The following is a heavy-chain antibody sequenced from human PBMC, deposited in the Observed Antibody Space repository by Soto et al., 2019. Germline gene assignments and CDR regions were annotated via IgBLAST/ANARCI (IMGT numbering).Heavy chain of an antibody. CDR2: ITWNSGTI. J-gene: IGHJ6*03. Sequence: EVQLVESGGGLVQPGRSLRLSCAASGFTFDAYAMPWVRQAPGRGLEWVSRITWNSGTIDYADSVKGRFTISRDNAKNTLYLQMNSLRAEDTALDYCTKSWRLYYMGFWCKGTTVTVSS. CDR3: TKSWRLYYMGF. CDR1: GFTFDAYA. V-gene: IGHV3-9*01. D-gene: IGHD3-3*01.